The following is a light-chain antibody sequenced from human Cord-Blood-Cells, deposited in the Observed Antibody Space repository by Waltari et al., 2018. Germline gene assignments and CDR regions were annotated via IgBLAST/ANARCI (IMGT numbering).Light chain of an antibody. V-gene: IGKV3-11*01. CDR2: DAS. CDR3: QQRSNWPRGIT. J-gene: IGKJ5*01. CDR1: QGVSSY. Sequence: EIVLTQSPATLSLSPGERATLSCRASQGVSSYLAWYQQKPGQAPRLLIYDASNRATGIPARFSGSGSGTDFTLTISSLEPEDFAVYYCQQRSNWPRGITFGQGTRLEIK.